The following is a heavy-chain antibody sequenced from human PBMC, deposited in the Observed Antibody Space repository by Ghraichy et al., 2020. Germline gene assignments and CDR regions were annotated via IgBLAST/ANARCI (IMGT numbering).Heavy chain of an antibody. CDR1: GFTFSAYA. CDR2: ISDNGGHT. D-gene: IGHD5-24*01. J-gene: IGHJ4*02. Sequence: GGSLRLSCSASGFTFSAYAMHWVRQAPGKGLEYVSAISDNGGHTYYADSVKGRFTISRDNSKNTLFLQMSSLRAVDTAVYYCVKRRGDGSNGYDYWGRGTLVTVSS. V-gene: IGHV3-64D*06. CDR3: VKRRGDGSNGYDY.